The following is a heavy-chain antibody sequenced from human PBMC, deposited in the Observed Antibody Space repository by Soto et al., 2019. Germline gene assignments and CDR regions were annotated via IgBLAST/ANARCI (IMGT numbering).Heavy chain of an antibody. V-gene: IGHV1-18*01. J-gene: IGHJ6*02. D-gene: IGHD6-6*01. Sequence: QVQLVQSGAEVKKPGASVKVSCTASGYTFTSYGISWVRQAPVQGLDWMGWISAYNGNTNYAQKLQGRVTMTTATSMSTAYMELRSLRSDDTAVYYCARDPSSSWGYYYGMDVCGQGTTVTVSS. CDR1: GYTFTSYG. CDR2: ISAYNGNT. CDR3: ARDPSSSWGYYYGMDV.